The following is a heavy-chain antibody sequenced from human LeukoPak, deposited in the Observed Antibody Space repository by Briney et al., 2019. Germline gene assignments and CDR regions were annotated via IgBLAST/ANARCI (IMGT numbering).Heavy chain of an antibody. CDR3: VRDWRDGYDTDFDY. CDR1: GFDFGAYW. CDR2: IKNDGGEE. Sequence: PGGSLRLSCTASGFDFGAYWMSWVRQAPGKGLEWVANIKNDGGEELYVDSVMGRFTISRDNAKNSVYLHMSSLRAEDTAVYYCVRDWRDGYDTDFDYWGQGTLVTASS. D-gene: IGHD5-12*01. V-gene: IGHV3-7*01. J-gene: IGHJ4*02.